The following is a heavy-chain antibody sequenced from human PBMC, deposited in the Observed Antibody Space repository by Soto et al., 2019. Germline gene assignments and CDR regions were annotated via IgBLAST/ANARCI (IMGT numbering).Heavy chain of an antibody. J-gene: IGHJ5*02. CDR2: INHSGST. CDR1: GWSFSGYY. V-gene: IGHV4-34*01. D-gene: IGHD3-22*01. Sequence: PXETLTLTCAVSGWSFSGYYWSWIRQPPGKGLEWIGEINHSGSTNYNPSLKSRVTISVDTSKNQFSLKLSSVTAADTAVYYCARGKIYYRHNWFDPWGQGPLVTVSS. CDR3: ARGKIYYRHNWFDP.